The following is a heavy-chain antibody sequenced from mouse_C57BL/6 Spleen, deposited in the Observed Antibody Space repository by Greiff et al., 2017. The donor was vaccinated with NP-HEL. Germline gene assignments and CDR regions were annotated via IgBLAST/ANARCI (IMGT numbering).Heavy chain of an antibody. CDR1: GYTFTDYE. J-gene: IGHJ3*01. CDR3: TGDYYGSRPWFAY. D-gene: IGHD1-1*01. CDR2: IDPETGGT. Sequence: VQLQQSGAELVRPGASVTLSCKASGYTFTDYEMHWVKQTPVHGLEWIGAIDPETGGTAYNQKFKGKAILTADKSSSTAYMELRSLTSEDSAVYYCTGDYYGSRPWFAYWGQGTLVTVSA. V-gene: IGHV1-15*01.